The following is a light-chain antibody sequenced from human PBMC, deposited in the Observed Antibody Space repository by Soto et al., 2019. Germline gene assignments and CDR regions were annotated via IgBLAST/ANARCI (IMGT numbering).Light chain of an antibody. CDR2: DVS. CDR3: CSYAGSYSYV. V-gene: IGLV2-11*01. J-gene: IGLJ1*01. CDR1: SSDVGGYNY. Sequence: QSALTQPRSVSGSPGQSVTISCTGTSSDVGGYNYVSWYQQHPGKAPKLMIYDVSKRPSGVPDRFSASKSGNTASLTISGLQAEDEADYYCCSYAGSYSYVFGTGTKLTVI.